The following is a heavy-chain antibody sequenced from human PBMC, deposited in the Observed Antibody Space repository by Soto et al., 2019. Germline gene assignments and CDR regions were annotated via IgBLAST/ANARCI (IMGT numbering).Heavy chain of an antibody. CDR3: AKGPNVLLWFGGNVEWFGP. CDR2: ISGSGGST. CDR1: GFTFSSYA. J-gene: IGHJ5*02. V-gene: IGHV3-23*01. D-gene: IGHD3-10*01. Sequence: EVQLLESGGGLVQPGGSLSLSCAASGFTFSSYAMSWVRQAPGKGLEWVAAISGSGGSTYYADSVKGRFTISRDNSQNTLYLQMNSLRAEDTAVYYCAKGPNVLLWFGGNVEWFGPWGQGTLVTVSS.